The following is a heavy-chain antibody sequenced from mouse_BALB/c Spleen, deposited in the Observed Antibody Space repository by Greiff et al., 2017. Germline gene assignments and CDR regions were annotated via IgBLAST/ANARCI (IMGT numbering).Heavy chain of an antibody. CDR3: ARFGYGSSYVEDYYAMDY. CDR2: INPGSGGT. J-gene: IGHJ4*01. Sequence: QVQLKQSGAELVRPGTSVKVSCKASGYAFTNYLIEWVKQRPGQGLEWIGVINPGSGGTNYNEKFKGKATLTADKSSSTAYMQLSSLTSDDSAVYFCARFGYGSSYVEDYYAMDYWGQGTSVTVSS. V-gene: IGHV1-54*01. CDR1: GYAFTNYL. D-gene: IGHD1-1*01.